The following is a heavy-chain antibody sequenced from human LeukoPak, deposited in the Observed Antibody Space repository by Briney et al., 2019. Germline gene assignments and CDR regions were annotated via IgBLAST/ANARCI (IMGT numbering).Heavy chain of an antibody. V-gene: IGHV3-23*01. CDR2: ISGSGGST. J-gene: IGHJ3*02. D-gene: IGHD3-22*01. Sequence: GGSLRLSCAASGFTFSSYAMSWVRQAPGKGLEWVSAISGSGGSTYYADSVKGRFTFSRDNSKNTLYLQMNSLRAEDTAVYYCAKPNYYDSSGYYYGDAFDIWGQGTMVTVSS. CDR3: AKPNYYDSSGYYYGDAFDI. CDR1: GFTFSSYA.